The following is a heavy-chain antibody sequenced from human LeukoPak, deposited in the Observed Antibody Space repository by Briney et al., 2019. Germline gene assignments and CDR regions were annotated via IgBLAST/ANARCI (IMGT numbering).Heavy chain of an antibody. Sequence: SETLSLTCTVSGGSISSYYWSWIRQPPGKGLEWIGYIYYSGSTNYNPSLKSRVTISVDTSKNQFSLKLSSVTAADTAVYYCARVGAYSGSYQYYYYYYMDVWGKGTTVTISS. CDR1: GGSISSYY. V-gene: IGHV4-59*01. J-gene: IGHJ6*03. CDR2: IYYSGST. D-gene: IGHD1-26*01. CDR3: ARVGAYSGSYQYYYYYYMDV.